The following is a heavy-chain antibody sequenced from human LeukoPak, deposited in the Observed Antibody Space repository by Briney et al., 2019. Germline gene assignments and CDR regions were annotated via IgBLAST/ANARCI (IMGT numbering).Heavy chain of an antibody. CDR3: ARGSRGLDDY. V-gene: IGHV4-59*01. CDR2: IYYSGST. D-gene: IGHD3-16*01. J-gene: IGHJ4*02. CDR1: GGSFSGYY. Sequence: SETLSLTCAVYGGSFSGYYWSWIRQPPGKGLEWIGYIYYSGSTNYNPSLKSRVTISVDTSKNQFSLKLSSVTAADTAVYYCARGSRGLDDYWGQGTLVTVSS.